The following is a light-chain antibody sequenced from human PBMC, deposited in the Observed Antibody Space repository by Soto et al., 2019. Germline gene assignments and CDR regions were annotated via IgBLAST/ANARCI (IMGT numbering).Light chain of an antibody. CDR2: DVS. J-gene: IGLJ2*01. Sequence: QSALTQPASVSGSRGQSITISCTGTSNDVGGYDYVSWYQQHPGKVPKLMIYDVSKRPSGVSSRFSGSKSGNTASLTISGLQAEDEADYYCSSYTAATHVVFGGGTKLTVL. CDR1: SNDVGGYDY. CDR3: SSYTAATHVV. V-gene: IGLV2-14*03.